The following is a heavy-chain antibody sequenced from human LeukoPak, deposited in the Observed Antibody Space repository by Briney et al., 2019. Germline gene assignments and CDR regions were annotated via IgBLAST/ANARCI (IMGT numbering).Heavy chain of an antibody. CDR2: ISANGQAT. J-gene: IGHJ4*02. V-gene: IGHV3-23*01. D-gene: IGHD1-20*01. CDR3: SRDPHNFILYGLAY. CDR1: GFAFRTYA. Sequence: GGSLRLSYAVSGFAFRTYAMIGVRQAPGMGLEWVSSISANGQATYYADSVEGRFTISRDNSKNTLYLQLNSLRAEVRVTDNCSRDPHNFILYGLAYWGQGTLVTVSS.